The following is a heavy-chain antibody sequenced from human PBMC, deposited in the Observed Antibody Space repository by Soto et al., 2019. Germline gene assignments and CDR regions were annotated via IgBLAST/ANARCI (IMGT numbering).Heavy chain of an antibody. CDR2: INSDGRST. Sequence: EVQLGGSGEGLVHPGGSRGLSGAASESPLGAACIHGVRQAPGQGLVWALRINSDGRSTSYADSVKGRFTISRDNAKNTLYLQINSLRAEDTAVYYCARARIAVAGTDWGQGTLVTVSS. CDR3: ARARIAVAGTD. V-gene: IGHV3-74*01. J-gene: IGHJ4*02. D-gene: IGHD6-19*01. CDR1: ESPLGAAC.